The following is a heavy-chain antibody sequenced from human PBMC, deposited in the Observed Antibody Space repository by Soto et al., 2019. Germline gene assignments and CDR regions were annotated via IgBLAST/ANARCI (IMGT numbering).Heavy chain of an antibody. CDR3: VILGFVGDAVF. Sequence: GGSLRLSCATSGFTFNGYWIHWVRQVPGEGLVWVSRIDGSGTTTNYAESVRGRFTISRDIAKSTVFLQMDSLRAEDTAVYHCVILGFVGDAVFWCQG. CDR2: IDGSGTTT. CDR1: GFTFNGYW. J-gene: IGHJ4*02. V-gene: IGHV3-74*01. D-gene: IGHD2-21*01.